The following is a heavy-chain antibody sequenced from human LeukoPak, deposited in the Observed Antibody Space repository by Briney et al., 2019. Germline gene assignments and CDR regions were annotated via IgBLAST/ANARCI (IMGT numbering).Heavy chain of an antibody. CDR2: INHSGST. CDR1: GGSFSEYY. J-gene: IGHJ4*02. Sequence: SETLSLTCAVYGGSFSEYYWSWIRQPPGKGLEWLGEINHSGSTNYNPSLKSRVTISVDTSKNQFSLRLSSVTAADTAVYFCARQTGSGLFILPGGQGTLVTVSS. D-gene: IGHD3/OR15-3a*01. V-gene: IGHV4-34*01. CDR3: ARQTGSGLFILP.